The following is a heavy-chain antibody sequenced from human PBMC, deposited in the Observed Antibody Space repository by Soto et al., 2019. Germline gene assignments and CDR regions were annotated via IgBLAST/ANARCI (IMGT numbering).Heavy chain of an antibody. D-gene: IGHD4-17*01. J-gene: IGHJ4*02. Sequence: SGFTFSDHYMTWIRQPPGKGLEWVSYINSDGSSTSYADSVKGRFTISRDNAKNTLYLQMNSLRAEDTAVYYCALSHTVTTDYWGQGTLVTVSS. V-gene: IGHV3-74*01. CDR1: GFTFSDHY. CDR2: INSDGSST. CDR3: ALSHTVTTDY.